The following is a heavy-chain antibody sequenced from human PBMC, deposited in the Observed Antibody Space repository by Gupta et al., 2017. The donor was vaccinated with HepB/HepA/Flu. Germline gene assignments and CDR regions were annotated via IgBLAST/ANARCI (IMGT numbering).Heavy chain of an antibody. V-gene: IGHV1-46*01. D-gene: IGHD2-8*01. J-gene: IGHJ4*02. CDR2: MRPSSGNT. CDR1: GYTFSNYY. CDR3: AREPNESYYFDY. Sequence: QVQLVQSGAEVKRPGASVNLSCQTSGYTFSNYYIHWMRQAPGQGLEWMGIMRPSSGNTQYAQKFRGRVTMTRDTSTGTVYMELSSLRXEXTAVYYXAREPNESYYFDYWGQGILVTVSS.